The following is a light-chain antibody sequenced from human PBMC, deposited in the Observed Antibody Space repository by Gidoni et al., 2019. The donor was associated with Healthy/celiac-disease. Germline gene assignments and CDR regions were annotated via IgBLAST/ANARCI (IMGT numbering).Light chain of an antibody. CDR1: QSVSSY. CDR2: DAS. V-gene: IGKV3-11*01. J-gene: IGKJ2*01. CDR3: QQRSNWVYT. Sequence: EIVLTQSPATLSLSPGERATLSCRASQSVSSYLAWYQQKPGQAPSLLIYDASNRATGIPARFSGSGSGTDFTLTISSLEPEDFAVYYCQQRSNWVYTFGQXTKLEIK.